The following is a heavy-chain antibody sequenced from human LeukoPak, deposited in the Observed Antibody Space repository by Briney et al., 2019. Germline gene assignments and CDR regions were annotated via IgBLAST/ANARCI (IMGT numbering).Heavy chain of an antibody. J-gene: IGHJ4*02. CDR2: LYSGGST. Sequence: PGGSLRLSCAASGFTVTNNHMSWVRQAPGKGLEWVSVLYSGGSTYYAASVKGRFTISRDDSKNTLYLQMNSLRAEDTALYYCGSSYSSSWPEIDYWGQGTLVTVSS. D-gene: IGHD6-13*01. CDR1: GFTVTNNH. V-gene: IGHV3-66*01. CDR3: GSSYSSSWPEIDY.